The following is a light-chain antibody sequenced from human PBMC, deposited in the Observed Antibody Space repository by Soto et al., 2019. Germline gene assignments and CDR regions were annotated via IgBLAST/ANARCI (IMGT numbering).Light chain of an antibody. CDR2: DVS. CDR1: SSDVGGYNY. CDR3: SSYTSSSTDV. Sequence: QSVLTQPASVSGSPGQSIAISCTGTSSDVGGYNYVSWYQHHPGKAPKLMIYDVSNRPSGVSNRFSGSKSGSTASLTISGLQAEDEADYYCSSYTSSSTDVFGTGTKLTVL. V-gene: IGLV2-14*03. J-gene: IGLJ1*01.